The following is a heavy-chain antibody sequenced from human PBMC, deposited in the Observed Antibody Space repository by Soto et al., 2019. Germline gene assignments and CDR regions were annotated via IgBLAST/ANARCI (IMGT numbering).Heavy chain of an antibody. CDR2: FFSDAER. J-gene: IGHJ6*02. CDR1: GFSLSNGRMG. CDR3: ARMNAASGSHYYAMDV. Sequence: QVTLKESGPVLVKPTETLTLTCTISGFSLSNGRMGVSWIRQPPGRALEWLAHFFSDAERSYSTPMQSRLTMSQDTSGTQVVLTMTNMDPQDTGTYFCARMNAASGSHYYAMDVWGPGTPVTVSS. V-gene: IGHV2-26*03. D-gene: IGHD1-1*01.